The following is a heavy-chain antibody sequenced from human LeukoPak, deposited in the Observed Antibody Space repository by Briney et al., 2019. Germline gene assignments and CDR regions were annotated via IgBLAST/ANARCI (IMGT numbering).Heavy chain of an antibody. V-gene: IGHV4-59*01. Sequence: SETLSLTCTVSGGSISIYYWSWIRQPPGKGLEWLGYTYNSGSTLYNPSLKSRVTISVDTSRNEFSLRLTSVTVADAAVYYCVRDRELNYWGQGTLVTVSS. CDR2: TYNSGST. D-gene: IGHD3-10*01. CDR3: VRDRELNY. J-gene: IGHJ4*02. CDR1: GGSISIYY.